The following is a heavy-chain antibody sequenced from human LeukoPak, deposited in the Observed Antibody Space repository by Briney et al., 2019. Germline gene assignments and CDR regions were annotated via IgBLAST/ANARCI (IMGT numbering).Heavy chain of an antibody. J-gene: IGHJ4*02. Sequence: GGSLRLSCAASGFTFSNYMMHWVRQAPGKGLVWVSRIKSDGITITYADSVKGRFTISRDNSKNTLYLQMNSLRAEDTAVYYCAASLPNIVVVPATKGPFGYWGQGTLVTVSS. CDR3: AASLPNIVVVPATKGPFGY. D-gene: IGHD2-2*01. CDR1: GFTFSNYM. V-gene: IGHV3-74*01. CDR2: IKSDGITI.